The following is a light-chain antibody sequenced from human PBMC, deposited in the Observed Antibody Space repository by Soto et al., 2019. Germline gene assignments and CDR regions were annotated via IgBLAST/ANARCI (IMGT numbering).Light chain of an antibody. Sequence: EVVMTQSPATLSVSPGEGVTLSCRASQGIGDTLAWYQHKPGQTPRLLIYDTSTRATGIPDRFSGSGSGTDFTLTISRLEPEDFAVYYCQQYGSSPRTFGQGTKVDIK. CDR3: QQYGSSPRT. J-gene: IGKJ1*01. CDR2: DTS. CDR1: QGIGDT. V-gene: IGKV3-20*01.